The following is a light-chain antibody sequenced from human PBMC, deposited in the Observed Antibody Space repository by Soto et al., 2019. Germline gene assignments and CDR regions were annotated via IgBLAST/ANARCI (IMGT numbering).Light chain of an antibody. J-gene: IGKJ1*01. V-gene: IGKV3-11*01. CDR1: HSVSNY. Sequence: EIVLTQSPATLSLCQGEGATLSCRASHSVSNYLAWYQQKPGQAPRLLIYDASIRATGIPARFSGSGSGTDFTLFISSLEPEDFAVYYCQQYGSSPPTFGQGTKVDIK. CDR3: QQYGSSPPT. CDR2: DAS.